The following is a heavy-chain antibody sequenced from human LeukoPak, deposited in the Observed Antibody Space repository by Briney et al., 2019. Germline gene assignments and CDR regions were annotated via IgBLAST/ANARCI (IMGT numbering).Heavy chain of an antibody. D-gene: IGHD3-10*01. Sequence: GGSLRLSCAASRFTFDDYAMHWVRQAPGKGLEWVSGISWNSGSIGYADSVKGRFTISRDNAKNSLYLQMNSLRAEDTALYYCARKLYGSGSYAFDIWGQGTMVTVSS. CDR2: ISWNSGSI. CDR1: RFTFDDYA. CDR3: ARKLYGSGSYAFDI. J-gene: IGHJ3*02. V-gene: IGHV3-9*01.